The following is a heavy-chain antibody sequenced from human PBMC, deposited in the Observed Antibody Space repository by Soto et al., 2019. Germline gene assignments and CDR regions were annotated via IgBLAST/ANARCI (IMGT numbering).Heavy chain of an antibody. CDR3: ARGPQY. Sequence: SETLSLTCAVCGGSIISTHWWTWVRQSPGKGLEWTGEIYHNGTTNYNPSLKSRLTISVDTSKNHFSLSLTPVTVRDTATYFCARGPQYWGPGKLVTVSS. V-gene: IGHV4-4*02. CDR2: IYHNGTT. CDR1: GGSIISTHW. J-gene: IGHJ4*02.